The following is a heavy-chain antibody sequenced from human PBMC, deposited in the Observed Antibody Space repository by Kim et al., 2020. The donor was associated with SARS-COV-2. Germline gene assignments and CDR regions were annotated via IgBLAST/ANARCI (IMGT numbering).Heavy chain of an antibody. D-gene: IGHD6-13*01. Sequence: SETLSLTCAVYGGSFSGYYWSWILQPPGKVLEWSGEVTHSGSTNYNPSLKSRVTISVDTTKNQCSLKLSSVTAADTAVYYCTRSPRGRAAAGKVPSWFDPWRQGAMAADSS. J-gene: IGHJ5*02. CDR2: VTHSGST. CDR1: GGSFSGYY. CDR3: TRSPRGRAAAGKVPSWFDP. V-gene: IGHV4-34*01.